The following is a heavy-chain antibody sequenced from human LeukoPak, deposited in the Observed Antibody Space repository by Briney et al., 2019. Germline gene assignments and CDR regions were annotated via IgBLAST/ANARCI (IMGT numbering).Heavy chain of an antibody. CDR1: GFTFSSYS. Sequence: GGSLRLSCAASGFTFSSYSMNWVRQAPGKGLEWVSSISSSSSYIYYADSVKGRFSISRDNAKNSLYLQMNSLRAEDTAVYYCARVGSYCGGDCYTDYWGQGTLVTVSS. V-gene: IGHV3-21*01. CDR2: ISSSSSYI. J-gene: IGHJ4*02. CDR3: ARVGSYCGGDCYTDY. D-gene: IGHD2-21*02.